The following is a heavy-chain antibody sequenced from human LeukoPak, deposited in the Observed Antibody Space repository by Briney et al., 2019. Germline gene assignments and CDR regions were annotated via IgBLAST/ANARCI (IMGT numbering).Heavy chain of an antibody. CDR1: GGTFSSYA. CDR2: LIPIFGTA. Sequence: SVKVSCKASGGTFSSYAISWVRQAPGQGLEWMGGLIPIFGTANYAQKFQGRVTITADESMSTAYMELSSLRSEDTAVYYCARGGYCSSTSCYHPYNWFDPWGQGTLVTVSS. J-gene: IGHJ5*02. D-gene: IGHD2-2*01. V-gene: IGHV1-69*13. CDR3: ARGGYCSSTSCYHPYNWFDP.